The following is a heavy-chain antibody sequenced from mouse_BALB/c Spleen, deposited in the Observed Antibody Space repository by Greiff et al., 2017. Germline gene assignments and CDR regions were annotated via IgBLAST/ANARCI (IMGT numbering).Heavy chain of an antibody. CDR3: ARRGLRPLYAMDY. D-gene: IGHD1-2*01. Sequence: VQLQESGAELAKPGASVKMSCKASGYTFTSYWMHWVKQRPGQGLEWIGYINPSTGYTEYNQKFKDKATLTADKSSSTAYMQLSSLTSEDSAVYYCARRGLRPLYAMDYWGQGTSVTVSS. V-gene: IGHV1-7*01. CDR2: INPSTGYT. J-gene: IGHJ4*01. CDR1: GYTFTSYW.